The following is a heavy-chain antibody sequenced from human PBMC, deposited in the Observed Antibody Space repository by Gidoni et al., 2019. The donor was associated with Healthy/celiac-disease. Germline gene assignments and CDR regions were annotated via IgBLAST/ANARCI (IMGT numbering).Heavy chain of an antibody. CDR3: ARDSGYCSGGSCYSGAFDY. CDR1: GFTFSSYS. Sequence: EVQLVESGGGLVKPGGSLRLSCAASGFTFSSYSMNWVRQAPGKGLEWVSSISSSISYIYYADSVKGRFTISRDNAKNSLYLQMNSLRAEDTAVYYCARDSGYCSGGSCYSGAFDYWGQGTLVTVSS. CDR2: ISSSISYI. V-gene: IGHV3-21*01. D-gene: IGHD2-15*01. J-gene: IGHJ4*02.